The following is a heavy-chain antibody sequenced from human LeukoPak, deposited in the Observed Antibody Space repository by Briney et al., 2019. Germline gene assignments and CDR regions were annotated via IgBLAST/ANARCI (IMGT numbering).Heavy chain of an antibody. CDR1: GDSISSGGYY. D-gene: IGHD3-16*01. Sequence: SETLSLTCTVSGDSISSGGYYWSWIRQHPGKGLEWIGYIYYSETTAYNPSLKSRLTISVDTSKNQFSLKLSSVTAADTAVYYCARKTGGSAFDIWGQGTVVTVSS. V-gene: IGHV4-31*03. J-gene: IGHJ3*02. CDR2: IYYSETT. CDR3: ARKTGGSAFDI.